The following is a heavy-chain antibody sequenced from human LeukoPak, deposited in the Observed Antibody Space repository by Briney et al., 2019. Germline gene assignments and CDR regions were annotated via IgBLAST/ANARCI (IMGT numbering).Heavy chain of an antibody. CDR3: ARAGSIVLMVYATGFDP. J-gene: IGHJ5*02. CDR2: INPNSGGT. V-gene: IGHV1-2*02. CDR1: GYTFTGYY. Sequence: ASVKVSCKASGYTFTGYYMHWVRQAPGQGLEWMGWINPNSGGTNYAQKFQGRVTMTRDTSISTAYMEPSRLRSDDTAVYYCARAGSIVLMVYATGFDPWGQGTLVTVSS. D-gene: IGHD2-8*01.